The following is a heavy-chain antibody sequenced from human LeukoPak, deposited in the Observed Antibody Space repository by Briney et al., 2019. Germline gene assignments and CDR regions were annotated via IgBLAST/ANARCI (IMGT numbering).Heavy chain of an antibody. CDR2: INHSGST. D-gene: IGHD3-10*01. Sequence: SETLSLTCAVYGGSFSCYYWSWIRQPPGKGLEWIGEINHSGSTNYNPSLKSRVTISVDTSKNQFSLKLSSVTAADTAVYYCARGRSGSYYYYYYMDVWGKGTTVTVSS. CDR3: ARGRSGSYYYYYYMDV. V-gene: IGHV4-34*01. CDR1: GGSFSCYY. J-gene: IGHJ6*03.